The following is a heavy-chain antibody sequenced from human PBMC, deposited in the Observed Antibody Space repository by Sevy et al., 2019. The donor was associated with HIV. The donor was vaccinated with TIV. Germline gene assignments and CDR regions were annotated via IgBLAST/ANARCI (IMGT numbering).Heavy chain of an antibody. D-gene: IGHD3-3*01. J-gene: IGHJ6*02. CDR3: ARDRLGITISAEWGGGMDV. V-gene: IGHV3-33*01. CDR1: GFTLSSYG. CDR2: IRYDGSNK. Sequence: GGSLRLSCAASGFTLSSYGMNWVRQAPGKGLEGVAVIRYDGSNKYYADSVKGRFTISRDNSKNTLYLQMNSLRAEDTAVYYCARDRLGITISAEWGGGMDVWGQGTTVTVSS.